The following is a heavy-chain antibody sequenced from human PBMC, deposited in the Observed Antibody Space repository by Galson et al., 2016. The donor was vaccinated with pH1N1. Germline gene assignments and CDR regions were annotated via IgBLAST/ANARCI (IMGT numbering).Heavy chain of an antibody. J-gene: IGHJ4*02. CDR1: GFSVSKNY. Sequence: SLRLSCAVFGFSVSKNYMSWVRQAPGKGLEWVAVVYGDGRTFYGDSVKGRFTTTRDNSRNTLFLQMDSLRAEDTAVYYCAKPSDKRLQFYYFDSWGQGTLVTVSS. CDR2: VYGDGRT. CDR3: AKPSDKRLQFYYFDS. V-gene: IGHV3-53*01. D-gene: IGHD5-24*01.